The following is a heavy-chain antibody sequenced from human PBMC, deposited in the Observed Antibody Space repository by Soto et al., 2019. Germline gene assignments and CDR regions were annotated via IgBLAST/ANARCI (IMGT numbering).Heavy chain of an antibody. V-gene: IGHV5-51*01. J-gene: IGHJ3*02. CDR1: GYSFTSYW. CDR3: ARKVQEPYYYDSSGYRYDAFDI. Sequence: PGESLKISCKGSGYSFTSYWIGWVRQMPGKGLEWMGIIYPGDSDTRYSPSFQGQVTISADKSISTAYLQWSSRKASDTAMYYCARKVQEPYYYDSSGYRYDAFDIWGQGTMVTVSS. CDR2: IYPGDSDT. D-gene: IGHD3-22*01.